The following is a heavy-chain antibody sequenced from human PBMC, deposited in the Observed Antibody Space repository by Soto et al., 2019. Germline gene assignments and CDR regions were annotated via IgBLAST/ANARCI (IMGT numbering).Heavy chain of an antibody. CDR1: GGTFSSYA. CDR3: ARDKWMDSSGYRFVNY. D-gene: IGHD3-22*01. CDR2: IIPIFGTA. V-gene: IGHV1-69*13. Sequence: VASVKVSCNASGGTFSSYAISWVRQAPGQGLEWMGGIIPIFGTANYAQKFQGRVTITADESTSTAYMELSSLRSEDTAVYYCARDKWMDSSGYRFVNYWGQGTLVTVSS. J-gene: IGHJ4*02.